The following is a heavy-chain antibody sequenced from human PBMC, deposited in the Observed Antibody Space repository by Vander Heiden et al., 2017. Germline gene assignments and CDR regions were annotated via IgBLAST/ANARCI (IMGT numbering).Heavy chain of an antibody. D-gene: IGHD2-15*01. Sequence: QVELGGAGGRLVQPWRSLELPCAASGIHLSSYYMHWVRQAAGKGLAWVGVISYDGSNKYYAHSVNGRFTIPRDNSQNTLYLQMNSLRAEDTAVYYCAKDLFFREPVVVAATPDYWGQGTLVTVSS. J-gene: IGHJ4*02. CDR3: AKDLFFREPVVVAATPDY. V-gene: IGHV3-30*18. CDR2: ISYDGSNK. CDR1: GIHLSSYY.